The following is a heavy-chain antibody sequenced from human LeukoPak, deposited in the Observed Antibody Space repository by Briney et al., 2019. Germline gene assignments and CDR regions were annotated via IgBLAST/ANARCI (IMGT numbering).Heavy chain of an antibody. Sequence: GGSLRLSCAASGFTFSSSSMSWVRQAPGKGLEWVSIISGNGNTKYYADTVKGRFTISRDNSKNTLYLQMNSLRGEDTATYYCAKEHSYCGPASNYLLDARGKGATVTVSS. J-gene: IGHJ6*01. CDR1: GFTFSSSS. CDR3: AKEHSYCGPASNYLLDA. CDR2: ISGNGNTK. D-gene: IGHD2-21*01. V-gene: IGHV3-23*01.